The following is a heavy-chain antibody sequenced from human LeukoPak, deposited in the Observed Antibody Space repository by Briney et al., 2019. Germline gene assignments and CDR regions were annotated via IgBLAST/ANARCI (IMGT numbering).Heavy chain of an antibody. D-gene: IGHD3-9*01. Sequence: GASVKVSCKASGYTSTGYYMHWVRQAPGQGLEWMGWINPNSGGTNYAQKFQGRVTMTRDTSISTAYMELSRLRSDDTAVYYCARDAYDILTGYYIWFDPWGQGTLVTVSS. CDR2: INPNSGGT. V-gene: IGHV1-2*02. CDR1: GYTSTGYY. J-gene: IGHJ5*02. CDR3: ARDAYDILTGYYIWFDP.